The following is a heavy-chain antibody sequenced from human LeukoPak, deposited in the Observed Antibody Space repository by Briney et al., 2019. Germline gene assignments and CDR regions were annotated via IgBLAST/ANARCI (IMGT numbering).Heavy chain of an antibody. D-gene: IGHD1-1*01. CDR1: GGSVSSSSFY. J-gene: IGHJ4*02. CDR2: GDYSGSS. CDR3: AWEGRNGGFDY. V-gene: IGHV4-39*07. Sequence: SETLSLTCTVSGGSVSSSSFYWRWIRQPPGKGLEWIASGDYSGSSYYNPTLKGRVTISVDTSKNQFSLKLSSVTAADTAVYYCAWEGRNGGFDYWGQGTLVTVSS.